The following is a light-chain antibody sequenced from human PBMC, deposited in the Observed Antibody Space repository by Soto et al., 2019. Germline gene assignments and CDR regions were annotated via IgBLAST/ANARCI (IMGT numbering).Light chain of an antibody. Sequence: EIVLTQSPGTLSLSPGERATLSCRASQSVSSTFLAWYQLKPGQAPRLLIFGASNRATGIPDNFSGSGSGTDFTITISRLEPEDFAVYYCQHYGSTTTFGGGTKVEIK. CDR3: QHYGSTTT. J-gene: IGKJ4*01. CDR2: GAS. V-gene: IGKV3-20*01. CDR1: QSVSSTF.